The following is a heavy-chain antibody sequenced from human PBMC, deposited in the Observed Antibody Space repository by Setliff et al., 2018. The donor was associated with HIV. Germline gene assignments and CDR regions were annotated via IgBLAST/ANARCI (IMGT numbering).Heavy chain of an antibody. D-gene: IGHD1-26*01. CDR3: AKGAGPTTLAEPFDS. CDR2: IGSRADT. V-gene: IGHV3-NL1*01. Sequence: GSLRRSCAASGFIFKTYRMHWVRQVPEKGLVWVSAIGSRADTYYSGSVKGRFTISRDNSKSTLYLQMTNLRAEDTALYFCAKGAGPTTLAEPFDSWGQGTLVTVSS. CDR1: GFIFKTYR. J-gene: IGHJ4*02.